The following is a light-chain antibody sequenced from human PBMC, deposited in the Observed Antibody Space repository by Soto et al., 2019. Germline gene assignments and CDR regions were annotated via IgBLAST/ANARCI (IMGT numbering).Light chain of an antibody. V-gene: IGKV1-33*01. CDR2: DAS. CDR1: QDISNY. Sequence: DITLTQSPSSLSASLLDRITIXCKASQDISNYLNWYQQKPGKAPKLLIYDASNLETGVPSRFSGSGSGTDFTFTISSLQPEDIATYYCQQYDNLPITFGQGTRLEIK. CDR3: QQYDNLPIT. J-gene: IGKJ5*01.